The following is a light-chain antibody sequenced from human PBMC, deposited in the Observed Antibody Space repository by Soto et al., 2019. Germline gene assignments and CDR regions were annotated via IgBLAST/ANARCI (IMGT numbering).Light chain of an antibody. J-gene: IGKJ3*01. CDR1: QSISTW. CDR2: RAS. Sequence: DIQMTQSPSTLSASVGDRVSITCLASQSISTWLAWYQQKPGKAPKLLIYRASSLESGVPSRFSGSGSGTEFTLTISSLQPDDFATYYCQHYNTYSGTFGPGTKVDIK. CDR3: QHYNTYSGT. V-gene: IGKV1-5*03.